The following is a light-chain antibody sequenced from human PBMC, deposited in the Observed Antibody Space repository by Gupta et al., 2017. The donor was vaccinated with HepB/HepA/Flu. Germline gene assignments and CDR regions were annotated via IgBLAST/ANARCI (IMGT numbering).Light chain of an antibody. CDR2: SAS. CDR3: QQGLKTPIT. CDR1: QSIRNY. V-gene: IGKV1-39*01. Sequence: DIQMTQSPSSLSASVGDRVTITCRASQSIRNYLNWYQQKPGKAPKLLIYSASTVQNEVPSRFSGSGSGTEFTLTISRLQPEDFAAYYCQQGLKTPITFGQGTLLEIK. J-gene: IGKJ5*01.